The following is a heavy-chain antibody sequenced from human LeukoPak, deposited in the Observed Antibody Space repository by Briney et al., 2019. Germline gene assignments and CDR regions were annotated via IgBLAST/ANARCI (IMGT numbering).Heavy chain of an antibody. CDR2: INPNSGGT. CDR1: GYTFTSYG. J-gene: IGHJ4*02. Sequence: ASVKVSCKASGYTFTSYGISWVRQAPGQGLEWMGWINPNSGGTNYAQKFQGRVTMTRDTSISTAYMELSRLRSDDTAVYYCARSYSSSWYGWNWGQGTLVTVSS. CDR3: ARSYSSSWYGWN. D-gene: IGHD6-13*01. V-gene: IGHV1-2*02.